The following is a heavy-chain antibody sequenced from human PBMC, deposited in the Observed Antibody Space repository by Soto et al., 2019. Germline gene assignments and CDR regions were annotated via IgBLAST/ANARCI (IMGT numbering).Heavy chain of an antibody. CDR3: ARAAVVGTELIYSYYHGTDV. CDR1: GFTFSSYG. D-gene: IGHD6-19*01. Sequence: LSLSCAASGFTFSSYGLHWVRQAPVKGLDWVGFISYDGVMKYYADSVRGRFTFSRDNSKNSLYVQMNSLMLEDTAVYYCARAAVVGTELIYSYYHGTDVWGQGATVTVSS. CDR2: ISYDGVMK. J-gene: IGHJ6*02. V-gene: IGHV3-30-3*01.